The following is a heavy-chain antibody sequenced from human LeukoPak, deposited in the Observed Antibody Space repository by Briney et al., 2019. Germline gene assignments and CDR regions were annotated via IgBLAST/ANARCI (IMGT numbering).Heavy chain of an antibody. CDR3: ARPLRFLEAFDY. Sequence: SETLSLTCTVSGGSISSSSYYWGWIRQPPGKGLEWIGSIYYSGSTNYNPSLKSRVTISVDTSKNQFSLKLSSVTAADTAVYYCARPLRFLEAFDYWGQGTLVTVSS. CDR2: IYYSGST. D-gene: IGHD3-3*01. J-gene: IGHJ4*02. CDR1: GGSISSSSYY. V-gene: IGHV4-39*07.